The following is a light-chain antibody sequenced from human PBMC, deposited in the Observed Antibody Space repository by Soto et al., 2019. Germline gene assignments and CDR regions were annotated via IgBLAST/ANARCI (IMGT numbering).Light chain of an antibody. CDR3: SSYTTSNTRQIV. V-gene: IGLV2-14*03. CDR1: SSDVGGYNY. J-gene: IGLJ1*01. Sequence: QSVLTQPASVSGSPGQSINISCTGTSSDVGGYNYVSWYQHHPCKAPKLIIYDVSNRPSGVSNPFSGSKSGNTASLTISGLQPEDEADYYSSSYTTSNTRQIVFGTGTKVTVL. CDR2: DVS.